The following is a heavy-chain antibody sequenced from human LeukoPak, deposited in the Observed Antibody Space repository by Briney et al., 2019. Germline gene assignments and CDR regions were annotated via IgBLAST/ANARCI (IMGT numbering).Heavy chain of an antibody. D-gene: IGHD5-12*01. J-gene: IGHJ6*03. Sequence: SETLSLTCAVYGGSFSNYYWGWIRQPPGKGLEWIGSIYYSGSTYFNPSLKSRVTISVDTSKNQFSLKLSSVTAADTAVYYCARDRSGYDTRRYYYYMDVWGKGTTVTISS. CDR3: ARDRSGYDTRRYYYYMDV. CDR2: IYYSGST. CDR1: GGSFSNYY. V-gene: IGHV4-39*07.